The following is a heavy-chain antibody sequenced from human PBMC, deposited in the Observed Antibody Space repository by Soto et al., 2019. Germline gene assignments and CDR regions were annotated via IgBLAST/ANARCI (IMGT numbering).Heavy chain of an antibody. Sequence: EVQLVESGGGLVQPGGSLRLSCAASGFTFSSYSMNWVRQAPGKGLEWVSYISSSSSTIYYADSVKGRFTISRDNAKNSLYLQMNSLRDEDTAVYYCARVGQQRARGVTGPDPWGQGTLVTVSS. CDR1: GFTFSSYS. D-gene: IGHD6-13*01. V-gene: IGHV3-48*02. J-gene: IGHJ5*02. CDR2: ISSSSSTI. CDR3: ARVGQQRARGVTGPDP.